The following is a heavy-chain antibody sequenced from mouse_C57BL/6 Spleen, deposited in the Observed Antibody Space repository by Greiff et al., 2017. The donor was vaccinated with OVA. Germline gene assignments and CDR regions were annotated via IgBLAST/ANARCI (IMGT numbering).Heavy chain of an antibody. CDR2: IRNKANGYTT. CDR3: ARYDYLDY. J-gene: IGHJ2*01. Sequence: EVKVVESGGGLVQPGGSLSLSCAASGFTFTDYYMSWVRQPPGKALEWLGFIRNKANGYTTEYSASVKGRFTISRDNSQSILYLQMNALGAEDSATYYCARYDYLDYWGQGTTLTVSS. CDR1: GFTFTDYY. V-gene: IGHV7-3*01.